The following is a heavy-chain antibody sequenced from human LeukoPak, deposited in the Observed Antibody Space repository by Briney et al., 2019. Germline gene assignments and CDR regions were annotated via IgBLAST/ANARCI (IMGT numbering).Heavy chain of an antibody. CDR2: ISSNGDTT. Sequence: GGSLRLSCAAPGFTFSSYAMHWVRQAPGKGLESVSGISSNGDTTYYAHSVKGRFSISRDNSKNTLYLQMGSLRDEDMAVYYCARGGTVTIVGGVLYFDCWGQGTLVTVSS. J-gene: IGHJ4*02. CDR3: ARGGTVTIVGGVLYFDC. CDR1: GFTFSSYA. V-gene: IGHV3-64*01. D-gene: IGHD1-26*01.